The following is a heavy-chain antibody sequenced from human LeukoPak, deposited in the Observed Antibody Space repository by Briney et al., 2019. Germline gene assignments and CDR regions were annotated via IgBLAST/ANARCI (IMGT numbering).Heavy chain of an antibody. J-gene: IGHJ4*02. D-gene: IGHD4-17*01. CDR3: ARDPVGYGDSNGGDY. Sequence: SETLSLTCTVSGGSISSSSYYWGWIRQPPGKGLEWIGSIYYSGSTYYNPSLKSRVTISVDTSKNQFSLKLSSVTAADTAVYYCARDPVGYGDSNGGDYWGQGTLVTVSS. V-gene: IGHV4-39*07. CDR1: GGSISSSSYY. CDR2: IYYSGST.